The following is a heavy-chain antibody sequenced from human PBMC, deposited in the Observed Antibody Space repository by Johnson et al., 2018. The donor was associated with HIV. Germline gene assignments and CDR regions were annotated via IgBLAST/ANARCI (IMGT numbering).Heavy chain of an antibody. CDR1: GFTFSNAW. D-gene: IGHD2-21*02. V-gene: IGHV3-15*01. J-gene: IGHJ3*02. CDR3: ARDPVGGDPDAFDI. CDR2: IKSNSDGGAA. Sequence: VQLVESGGGLVKPGGSLRLSCAASGFTFSNAWMNWVRQAPGKGLEWVGRIKSNSDGGAADYAAPVKDRFSISRDDSKKTLFLEMNSLRAEDTAVYYCARDPVGGDPDAFDIWGQGTMVTVSS.